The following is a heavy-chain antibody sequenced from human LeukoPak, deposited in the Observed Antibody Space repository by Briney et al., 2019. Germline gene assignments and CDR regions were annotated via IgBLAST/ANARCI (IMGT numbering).Heavy chain of an antibody. CDR2: IYHSGST. CDR1: GGSISSYY. J-gene: IGHJ4*02. V-gene: IGHV4-30-2*01. CDR3: ARAVCSGGSCYFDY. Sequence: PSETLSLTCGVSGGSISSYYWSWIRQPPGKGLEWIGYIYHSGSTYYNPSLKSRVTISVDRSKNQFSLKLSSVTAADTAVYYCARAVCSGGSCYFDYWGQGTLVTVSS. D-gene: IGHD2-15*01.